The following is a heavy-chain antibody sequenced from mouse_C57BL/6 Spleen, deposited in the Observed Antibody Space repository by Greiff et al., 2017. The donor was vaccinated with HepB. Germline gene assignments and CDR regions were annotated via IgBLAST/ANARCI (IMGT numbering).Heavy chain of an antibody. D-gene: IGHD2-3*01. J-gene: IGHJ2*01. CDR3: ARVYDGYYNYFDY. CDR2: ISYDGSN. CDR1: GYSITSGYY. V-gene: IGHV3-6*01. Sequence: EVKLMESGPGLVKPSQSLSLTCSVTGYSITSGYYWNWIRQFPGNKLEWMGYISYDGSNNYNPSLKNRISITRDTSKNQFFLKLNSVTTEDTATYYCARVYDGYYNYFDYWGQCTTLTVSS.